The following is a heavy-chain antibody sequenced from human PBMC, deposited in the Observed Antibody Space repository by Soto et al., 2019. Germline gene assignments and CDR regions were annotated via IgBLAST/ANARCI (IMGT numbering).Heavy chain of an antibody. D-gene: IGHD6-6*01. CDR2: IYHSGST. CDR1: GYSISSGYY. Sequence: PSETLSLTCAVSGYSISSGYYWGGIRQPPGKGLEWIGSIYHSGSTYYNPSLKSRVTISVDTSKNQFSLKLSSVTAADTAVYYCARAPPPSIAARQLVYYYYGMDVWGQGTTVTVS. J-gene: IGHJ6*02. CDR3: ARAPPPSIAARQLVYYYYGMDV. V-gene: IGHV4-38-2*01.